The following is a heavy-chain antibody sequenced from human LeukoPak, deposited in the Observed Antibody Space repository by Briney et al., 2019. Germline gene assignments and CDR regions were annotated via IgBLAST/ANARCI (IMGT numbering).Heavy chain of an antibody. CDR2: IYTSGST. J-gene: IGHJ4*02. V-gene: IGHV4-4*07. CDR3: AGYHAYGVTTPPLGY. D-gene: IGHD4-17*01. CDR1: GGSISSYY. Sequence: SETLSLTCTVSGGSISSYYWSWIRQPAGKGLEWIGRIYTSGSTNYNPSLKSRVTMSVDTSKNQFSLKLSSMTAADTAVYFCAGYHAYGVTTPPLGYWGQGTLVTVSS.